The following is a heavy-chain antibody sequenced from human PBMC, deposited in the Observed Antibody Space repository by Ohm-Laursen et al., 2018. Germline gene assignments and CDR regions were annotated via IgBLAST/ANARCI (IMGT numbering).Heavy chain of an antibody. CDR3: ARSIAVAGHAFDI. CDR2: INPNSGGT. CDR1: GYTFTGYY. V-gene: IGHV1-2*02. Sequence: GASVKVSCKASGYTFTGYYMHWVRQAPGQGLEWMGWINPNSGGTNYAQKFQGRVTMTRDTSTSTVYMELSSLRSEDTAVYYCARSIAVAGHAFDIWGQGTMVTVSS. J-gene: IGHJ3*02. D-gene: IGHD6-19*01.